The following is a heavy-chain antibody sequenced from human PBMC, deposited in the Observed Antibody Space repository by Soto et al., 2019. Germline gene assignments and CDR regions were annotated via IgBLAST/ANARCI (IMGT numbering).Heavy chain of an antibody. CDR2: IYSGGST. Sequence: GGSLRLSCAASGFTVSSNYMSWVRQAPGKGLEWVSVIYSGGSTYYADSVKGRFTISRDNSKNTLYLQMNSLRAEDTAVYYCAREWADYDILTGYSKRDTYYYYYYMDVWGKGTTVTVSS. CDR1: GFTVSSNY. D-gene: IGHD3-9*01. V-gene: IGHV3-66*01. CDR3: AREWADYDILTGYSKRDTYYYYYYMDV. J-gene: IGHJ6*03.